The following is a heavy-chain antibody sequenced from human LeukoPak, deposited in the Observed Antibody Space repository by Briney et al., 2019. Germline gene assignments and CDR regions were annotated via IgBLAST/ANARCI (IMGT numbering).Heavy chain of an antibody. V-gene: IGHV3-30*02. CDR2: IRYDGSNK. CDR1: GFTFSSYG. CDR3: AREPPPIAAAGKGDY. J-gene: IGHJ4*02. Sequence: GGSLRLSCAASGFTFSSYGMHWVRQAPGKGLEWVAFIRYDGSNKYYADSVKGRFTISRDNSKNTLYLQMNSLRAEDTAVYYCAREPPPIAAAGKGDYWGQGTLVTVSS. D-gene: IGHD6-13*01.